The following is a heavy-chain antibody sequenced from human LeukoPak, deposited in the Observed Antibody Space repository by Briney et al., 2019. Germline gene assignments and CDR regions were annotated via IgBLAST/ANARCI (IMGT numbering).Heavy chain of an antibody. V-gene: IGHV4-30-2*01. CDR3: ARGKVSDY. J-gene: IGHJ4*02. Sequence: PSETLSLTCAVSGGSISSGGYSWSWIRQPPGKGLEWIGEINHSGSTNYNPSLKSRVTISVDTSKNQFSLKLSSVTAADTAVYYCARGKVSDYWGQGTLVTVSS. CDR2: INHSGST. CDR1: GGSISSGGYS.